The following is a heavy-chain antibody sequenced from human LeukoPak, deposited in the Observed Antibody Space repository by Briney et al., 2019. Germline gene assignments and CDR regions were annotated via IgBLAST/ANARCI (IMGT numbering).Heavy chain of an antibody. D-gene: IGHD2-2*01. CDR2: IIPIFGTA. J-gene: IGHJ6*04. CDR1: GGTFSSYA. CDR3: ARDVRPYCSSTSCYEERGYGMDV. V-gene: IGHV1-69*13. Sequence: SVNVYCKASGGTFSSYAISWVRQAPGQGLEWMGGIIPIFGTANYAQKFQGRVTITADESTSTAYMELSSLRSEDTAVYYCARDVRPYCSSTSCYEERGYGMDVWGKGTTVTVSS.